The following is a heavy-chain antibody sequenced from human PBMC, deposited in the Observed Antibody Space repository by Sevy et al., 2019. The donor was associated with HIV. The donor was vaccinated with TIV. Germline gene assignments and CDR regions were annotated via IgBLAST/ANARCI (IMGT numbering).Heavy chain of an antibody. CDR2: ISGNSAAI. CDR1: GFTFSRYS. D-gene: IGHD2-21*02. V-gene: IGHV3-48*02. CDR3: ARGPDCGGDCDIGFYYPLDV. Sequence: GGSLRLSCAASGFTFSRYSMNWVRQAPGKGLEWISYISGNSAAIYYADSVKGRFTVSRDNDNDALYLQLNSLRYEDTALYYCARGPDCGGDCDIGFYYPLDVWGQGTTITVSS. J-gene: IGHJ6*02.